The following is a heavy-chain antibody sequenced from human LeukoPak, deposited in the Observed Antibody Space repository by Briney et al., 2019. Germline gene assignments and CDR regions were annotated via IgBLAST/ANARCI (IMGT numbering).Heavy chain of an antibody. CDR3: ARGILQSGSLGGY. Sequence: ASVKVSCKASGGTFSSYAISWVRQAPGQGLEWMGRIIPIFGTANYAQKFQGRVTITTDESTSTAYMELSSLRSEDTAVYYCARGILQSGSLGGYWGQGTLVTVSS. CDR2: IIPIFGTA. D-gene: IGHD5-24*01. CDR1: GGTFSSYA. J-gene: IGHJ4*02. V-gene: IGHV1-69*05.